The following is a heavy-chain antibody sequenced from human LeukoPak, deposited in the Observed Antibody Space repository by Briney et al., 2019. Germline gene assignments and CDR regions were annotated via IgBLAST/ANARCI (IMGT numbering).Heavy chain of an antibody. D-gene: IGHD2/OR15-2a*01. Sequence: GASVKVSCKGSGYTINDYYIHWVRHAPGQGLEWMGWINPNSGGTNYAQKFEGRVTMTTDTSINTGYVELSSLTSDATAVYFCTRAYYLRLYFLDYWGQGTLVTVSS. CDR2: INPNSGGT. CDR1: GYTINDYY. J-gene: IGHJ4*02. CDR3: TRAYYLRLYFLDY. V-gene: IGHV1-2*02.